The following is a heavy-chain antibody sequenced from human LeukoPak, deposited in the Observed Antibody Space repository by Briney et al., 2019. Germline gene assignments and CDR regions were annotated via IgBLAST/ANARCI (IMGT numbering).Heavy chain of an antibody. CDR2: IYSGGTT. CDR1: GFTVSSNY. J-gene: IGHJ3*02. D-gene: IGHD4-23*01. Sequence: GGSLRLSCAASGFTVSSNYMSWVRQAPGKGLEWVSVIYSGGTTYYSDSVKGRFTISRDNAENSLYLQMNSLRDEDTAVYYCARDGGYGVNAAFDIWGQGTMVTVSS. V-gene: IGHV3-53*01. CDR3: ARDGGYGVNAAFDI.